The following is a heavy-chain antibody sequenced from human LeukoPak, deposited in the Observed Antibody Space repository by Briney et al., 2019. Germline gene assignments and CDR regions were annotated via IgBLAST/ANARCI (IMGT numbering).Heavy chain of an antibody. CDR1: GFTFSSYG. CDR2: IPYDGSNK. J-gene: IGHJ3*02. D-gene: IGHD3-10*01. Sequence: PGGSLRLSCAASGFTFSSYGMHWVRQAPGKGLEWVAFIPYDGSNKYYADSVKGRFTISRDNSKNTLYLQMNSLRAEDTAVYYCAKDYYGSGSYHXAFDXXGXGTXVTV. CDR3: AKDYYGSGSYHXAFDX. V-gene: IGHV3-30*02.